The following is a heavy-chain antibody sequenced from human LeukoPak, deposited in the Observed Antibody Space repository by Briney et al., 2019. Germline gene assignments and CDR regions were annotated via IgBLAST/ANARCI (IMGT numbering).Heavy chain of an antibody. J-gene: IGHJ4*02. CDR3: ATGGYITGTTDYFDY. V-gene: IGHV1-2*04. Sequence: GASVKVSCKASGYTFTGYYMHWVRQAPGQGLEWMGWINPNSGGTNYAQKFQGWVTMTRDTSISTAYMELSRLRSDDTAVYYCATGGYITGTTDYFDYWGQGTLVTVSS. D-gene: IGHD1-20*01. CDR2: INPNSGGT. CDR1: GYTFTGYY.